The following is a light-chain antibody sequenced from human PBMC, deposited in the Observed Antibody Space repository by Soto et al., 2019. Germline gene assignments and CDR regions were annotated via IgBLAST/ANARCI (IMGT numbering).Light chain of an antibody. CDR2: GAS. Sequence: EIVLTQSPGTLSLSPGERATLSCRASQSVTSNYLAWYQQKPGQAPGLLIYGASSRATGIPDRFSGSGSGTDFTLTISRLEPEDFAVYYCQQYDSSPATFGGGTKLEIK. CDR3: QQYDSSPAT. CDR1: QSVTSNY. V-gene: IGKV3-20*01. J-gene: IGKJ4*01.